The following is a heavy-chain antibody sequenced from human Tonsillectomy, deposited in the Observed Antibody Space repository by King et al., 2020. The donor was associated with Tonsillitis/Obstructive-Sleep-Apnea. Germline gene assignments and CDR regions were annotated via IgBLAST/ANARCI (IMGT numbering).Heavy chain of an antibody. V-gene: IGHV3-21*01. CDR2: ISSSSSYI. Sequence: EVQLVESGGGLVKPGGSLRLSCAAPGFTFSSYSMNWVRQAPGKGLEWVSSISSSSSYIYYADSVKGRFTISRDNAKNSLYLQMNSLRAEDTAVYYCARYSEDYDIVVGSQLCFDYWGQGTLVTVSS. D-gene: IGHD3-9*01. CDR3: ARYSEDYDIVVGSQLCFDY. CDR1: GFTFSSYS. J-gene: IGHJ4*02.